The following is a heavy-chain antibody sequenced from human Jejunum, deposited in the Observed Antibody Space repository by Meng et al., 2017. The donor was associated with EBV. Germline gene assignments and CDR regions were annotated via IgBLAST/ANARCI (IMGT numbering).Heavy chain of an antibody. CDR3: AGLRYSGYDRAFDY. J-gene: IGHJ4*02. V-gene: IGHV4-61*01. CDR1: CGAVNSGNCY. Sequence: RRGQGPGLRCPLSPPVVPCSVACGAVNSGNCYGSWIRQPPGKGLEWIGYIYYSGSTNYIPSLKSRVTISLDTSKNQFSLKLSSVTAADTAVYYCAGLRYSGYDRAFDYWGQGALVTVSS. D-gene: IGHD5-12*01. CDR2: IYYSGST.